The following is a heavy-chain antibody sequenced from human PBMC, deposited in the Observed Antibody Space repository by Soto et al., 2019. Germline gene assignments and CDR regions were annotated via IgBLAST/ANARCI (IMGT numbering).Heavy chain of an antibody. D-gene: IGHD6-19*01. V-gene: IGHV3-74*01. CDR1: GFTFSSDW. CDR3: ARGPRGWYGFDY. Sequence: EVQLVESGGGLVQPGGSLRLSCAASGFTFSSDWMHWVRQAPGKGLVWVSRMNSDGSRTTYADSVKGRFTISRDNAKNTLYLPMNSLRAEDTAMYYCARGPRGWYGFDYWGQGTLVTVSS. CDR2: MNSDGSRT. J-gene: IGHJ4*02.